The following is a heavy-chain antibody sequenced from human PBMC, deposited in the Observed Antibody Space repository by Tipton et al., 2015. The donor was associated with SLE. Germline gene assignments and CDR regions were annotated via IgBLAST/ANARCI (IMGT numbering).Heavy chain of an antibody. CDR2: VYYSGSA. CDR1: GGSISRGPYH. V-gene: IGHV4-39*01. Sequence: TLSLTCTVSGGSISRGPYHWGWIRQTPGKGLEWIGNVYYSGSAYYSRSLKSRVTISVDTSKMQFSLRLTSVTAVDTAIYFCARHDVSVTGAKGFDYWGQGNPVTVSS. J-gene: IGHJ4*02. D-gene: IGHD2-21*02. CDR3: ARHDVSVTGAKGFDY.